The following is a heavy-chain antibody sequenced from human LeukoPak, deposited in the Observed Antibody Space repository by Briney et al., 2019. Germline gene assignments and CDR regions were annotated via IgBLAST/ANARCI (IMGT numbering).Heavy chain of an antibody. CDR2: INTNTGNP. CDR3: ARGSGNEDMGV. V-gene: IGHV7-4-1*02. Sequence: ASVKVSCKASGYIFDIYAMIWVRQAPGQGLELMGWINTNTGNPTYAQGFTGRFVFSLDTSVSTAYLQISSLKAEDTAVYYCARGSGNEDMGVWGKGTTVTVSS. CDR1: GYIFDIYA. J-gene: IGHJ6*04. D-gene: IGHD4-23*01.